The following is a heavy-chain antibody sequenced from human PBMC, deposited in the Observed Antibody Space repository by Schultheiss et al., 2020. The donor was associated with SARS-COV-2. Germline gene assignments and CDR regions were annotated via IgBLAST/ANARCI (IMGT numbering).Heavy chain of an antibody. D-gene: IGHD1-26*01. Sequence: SETLSLTCTVSGGSISSGGYYWSWIRQHPGKGLEWIGYIYYSGSTYYNPSLKSRVTISVDTSKNQFSLKLSSVTAADTAVYYCARAPEYSGSYSWFDPWGQGTLVTVSS. CDR1: GGSISSGGYY. V-gene: IGHV4-31*03. J-gene: IGHJ5*02. CDR2: IYYSGST. CDR3: ARAPEYSGSYSWFDP.